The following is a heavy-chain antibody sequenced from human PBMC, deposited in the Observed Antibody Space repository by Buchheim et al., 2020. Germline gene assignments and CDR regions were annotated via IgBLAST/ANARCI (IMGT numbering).Heavy chain of an antibody. CDR3: ASTWIHLWFFDY. CDR2: ISGSGGST. J-gene: IGHJ4*02. CDR1: GFTFTTYA. D-gene: IGHD5-18*01. Sequence: EVQLLESGGGLVQPGGSLRLSCAASGFTFTTYAMSWVRQAPGKGLEWVSSISGSGGSTYYADSVKGRFTISRDSSKNTLFLQMNSLRAEDTAVYYCASTWIHLWFFDYWGQGTL. V-gene: IGHV3-23*01.